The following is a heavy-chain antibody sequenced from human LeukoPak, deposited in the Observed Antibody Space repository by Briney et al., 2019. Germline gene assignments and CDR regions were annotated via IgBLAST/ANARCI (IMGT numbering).Heavy chain of an antibody. D-gene: IGHD2-21*01. V-gene: IGHV4-34*01. Sequence: SETLSLTCAVYGESFSTYYWSWIRQPPGKGLEWIGEINHGGSTNYNPSLESRVTISVDTSKNQFSLRLSSVTAADTAMYYCARPGLAYCGADCYSTEGYYFDYWSQGTLVTVSS. CDR3: ARPGLAYCGADCYSTEGYYFDY. CDR2: INHGGST. J-gene: IGHJ4*02. CDR1: GESFSTYY.